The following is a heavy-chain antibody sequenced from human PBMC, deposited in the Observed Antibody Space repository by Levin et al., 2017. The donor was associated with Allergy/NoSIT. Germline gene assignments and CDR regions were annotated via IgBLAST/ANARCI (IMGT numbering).Heavy chain of an antibody. J-gene: IGHJ4*02. CDR3: VRVRGYCSSSTCWGYYFDY. Sequence: GGSLRLSCTTSGFSFSAYYMSWIRQAPGKGLEWVSNISNRGSATDTYYADSVRGRFAVSRDNAKNSVYLQMNSLGAEDTAVYYCVRVRGYCSSSTCWGYYFDYWGQGILVTVSS. CDR2: ISNRGSATDT. V-gene: IGHV3-11*01. CDR1: GFSFSAYY. D-gene: IGHD2-2*01.